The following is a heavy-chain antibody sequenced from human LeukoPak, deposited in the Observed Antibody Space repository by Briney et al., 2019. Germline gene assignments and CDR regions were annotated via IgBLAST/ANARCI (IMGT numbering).Heavy chain of an antibody. CDR3: ARDRGSLVEMATGAFYYFDY. V-gene: IGHV1-2*02. D-gene: IGHD5-24*01. CDR2: INPNSGGT. Sequence: ASVKVSCKASGYTFTGYYMHWVRQAPGQGLEWMGWINPNSGGTNYAQEFQGRVTMTRDTSISTAYMELSRLRSDDTAVYYCARDRGSLVEMATGAFYYFDYWGQGTLVTVSS. J-gene: IGHJ4*02. CDR1: GYTFTGYY.